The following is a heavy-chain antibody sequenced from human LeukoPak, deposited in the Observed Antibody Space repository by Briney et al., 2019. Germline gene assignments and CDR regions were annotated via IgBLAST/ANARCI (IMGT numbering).Heavy chain of an antibody. CDR2: IYSGGST. CDR1: GFTVSTNY. V-gene: IGHV3-66*01. CDR3: AREAAWGNWYFDL. D-gene: IGHD3-16*01. Sequence: GGSLRLSCAASGFTVSTNYMSWVRQAPGKGLEWVSVIYSGGSTYYADSVKGRFTISRDNSKNTLYLEMNSLRYDDTALYYCAREAAWGNWYFDLWGRGTLVTVSS. J-gene: IGHJ2*01.